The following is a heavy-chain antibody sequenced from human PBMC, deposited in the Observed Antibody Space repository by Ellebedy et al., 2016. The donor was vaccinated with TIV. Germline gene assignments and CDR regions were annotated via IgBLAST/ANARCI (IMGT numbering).Heavy chain of an antibody. Sequence: MPSETLSLTCAVYGASLSGYQWSWIRLSPGKGLQWTGEINDVGTTNYTPSLRSRVPISVDTSKTQFSLKLSSVTAADTAIYYCARCYTGTNWFDPWGQGTLVTVSS. CDR1: GASLSGYQ. D-gene: IGHD3-16*02. CDR3: ARCYTGTNWFDP. CDR2: INDVGTT. J-gene: IGHJ5*02. V-gene: IGHV4-34*01.